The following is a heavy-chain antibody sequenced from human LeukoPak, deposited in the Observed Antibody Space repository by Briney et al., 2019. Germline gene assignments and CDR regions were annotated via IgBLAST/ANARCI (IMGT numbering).Heavy chain of an antibody. V-gene: IGHV3-20*04. Sequence: PGGSLRLSCAASGFTFDDYGMGWVRQAPGKGLEWVSGINWNGGSTGYADSVKGRFTISRDNAKNSLYLQMNSLRAEDTALYYCARDKGDCSGGSCRPDYFDYWGQGTLVTVSS. J-gene: IGHJ4*02. CDR2: INWNGGST. CDR1: GFTFDDYG. D-gene: IGHD2-15*01. CDR3: ARDKGDCSGGSCRPDYFDY.